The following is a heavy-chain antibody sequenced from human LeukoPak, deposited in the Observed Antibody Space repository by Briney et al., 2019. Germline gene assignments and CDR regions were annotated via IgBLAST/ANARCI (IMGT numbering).Heavy chain of an antibody. Sequence: GRSLRLSCAASGFTFSSYAMHWVRQAPGKGREWVAVISYDGSNKYYADSVKGRFTISRDNSKNTLYLQMNSLRAEDTAVYYCARDKYSSGMSFDYWGQGTLVTVSS. J-gene: IGHJ4*02. V-gene: IGHV3-30*04. D-gene: IGHD6-19*01. CDR3: ARDKYSSGMSFDY. CDR2: ISYDGSNK. CDR1: GFTFSSYA.